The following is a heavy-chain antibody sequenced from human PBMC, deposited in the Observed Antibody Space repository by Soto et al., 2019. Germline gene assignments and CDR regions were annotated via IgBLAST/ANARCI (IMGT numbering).Heavy chain of an antibody. D-gene: IGHD5-12*01. J-gene: IGHJ6*02. V-gene: IGHV3-30-3*01. CDR1: GFTFSSYA. CDR2: ISYDGSNK. CDR3: ARDRSDGLRFSNYYDGMDV. Sequence: GGSRSLSCAASGFTFSSYAMHWVRQAPGKGLEWVAVISYDGSNKYYADSVKGRFTISRDNSKNTLYLQMNSLRAEDTAVYYCARDRSDGLRFSNYYDGMDVWRQGTTVTVSS.